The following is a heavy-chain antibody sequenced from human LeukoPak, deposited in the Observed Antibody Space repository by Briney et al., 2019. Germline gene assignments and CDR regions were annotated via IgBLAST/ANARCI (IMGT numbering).Heavy chain of an antibody. CDR2: ISAYNGNT. J-gene: IGHJ4*02. CDR3: ARSGRSSVVPAADDY. Sequence: ASVKVSCKASGYTFTSYGISWVRQAPGQGLEWMGWISAYNGNTNYAQKLQGRATMTTDTSTSTAYMELRSLRSDDTAVYYCARSGRSSVVPAADDYWGQGTLVTVSS. D-gene: IGHD2-2*01. V-gene: IGHV1-18*01. CDR1: GYTFTSYG.